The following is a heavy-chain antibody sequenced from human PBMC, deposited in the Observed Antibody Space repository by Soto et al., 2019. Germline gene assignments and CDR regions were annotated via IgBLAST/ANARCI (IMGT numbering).Heavy chain of an antibody. CDR1: GGSFSGYY. CDR2: INHSGST. D-gene: IGHD6-13*01. CDR3: ARGRYSSSWRNGPYYYYGIDV. Sequence: PSETLSLTCAVYGGSFSGYYWSWIRQPPGKGLEWIGEINHSGSTNYNPSLKSRVTISVDTSKNQFSLKLSSVTAADTAVYYCARGRYSSSWRNGPYYYYGIDVWGQGTTVTVSS. J-gene: IGHJ6*02. V-gene: IGHV4-34*01.